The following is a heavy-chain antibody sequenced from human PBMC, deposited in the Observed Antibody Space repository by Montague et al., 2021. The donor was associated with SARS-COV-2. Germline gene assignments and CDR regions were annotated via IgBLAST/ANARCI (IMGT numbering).Heavy chain of an antibody. Sequence: SETLSLTCTVSGGSISRYFWNWIRQTPGKGLEWMGYVHDIESSIYNPSLQSRITILLDTPKNQFSLRLNAVTAADTAVYYCARVTLGGRDGRTRQYDGLDSGGQGILVTVSS. V-gene: IGHV4-59*01. CDR3: ARVTLGGRDGRTRQYDGLDS. D-gene: IGHD3-16*01. CDR1: GGSISRYF. CDR2: VHDIESS. J-gene: IGHJ4*02.